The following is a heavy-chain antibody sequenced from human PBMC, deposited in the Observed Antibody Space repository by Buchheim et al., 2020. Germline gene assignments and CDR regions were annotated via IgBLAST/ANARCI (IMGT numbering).Heavy chain of an antibody. J-gene: IGHJ6*02. V-gene: IGHV4-39*07. CDR3: ARNGYQHFGMDV. CDR2: IYYIGGT. CDR1: GGSISSSSYN. D-gene: IGHD2-2*01. Sequence: QLQLQESGPGLVKPSETLSLTCTVSGGSISSSSYNWGWIRQPPGKGLEWIGSIYYIGGTYYNPSLKSRVTISAETSKNQLSLKLSSVTAADTAVYYCARNGYQHFGMDVWGQGTT.